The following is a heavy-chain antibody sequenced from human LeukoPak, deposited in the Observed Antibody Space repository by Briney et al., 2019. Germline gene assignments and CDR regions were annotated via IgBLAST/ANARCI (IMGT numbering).Heavy chain of an antibody. Sequence: PGGSLRLSCAASGFTFSSYAMHWVRQAPGKGLEWVAVISYDGSNKYYADSVKGRFTISRDNSKNTLYLQMNSLRAEDTAVYYCAKPLYSGSYHIYYYYYMDVWGKGTTVTVSS. CDR1: GFTFSSYA. J-gene: IGHJ6*03. V-gene: IGHV3-30-3*02. CDR2: ISYDGSNK. CDR3: AKPLYSGSYHIYYYYYMDV. D-gene: IGHD1-26*01.